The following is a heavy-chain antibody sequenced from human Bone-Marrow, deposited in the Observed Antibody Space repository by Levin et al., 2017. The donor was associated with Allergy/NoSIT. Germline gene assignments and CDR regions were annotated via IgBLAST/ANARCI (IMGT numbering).Heavy chain of an antibody. D-gene: IGHD3-22*01. CDR3: VAQSNYYDSSDSGVKKYFDL. CDR1: GFSLTGSG. J-gene: IGHJ2*01. CDR2: IRTKANNFGT. Sequence: GGSLRLSCAASGFSLTGSGLHWVRQASGKGLEWVGRIRTKANNFGTAYALSVKGRFTISRDDSKNMAYLQMDSLEAADTAVYYCVAQSNYYDSSDSGVKKYFDLWGRGTRVTVSS. V-gene: IGHV3-73*01.